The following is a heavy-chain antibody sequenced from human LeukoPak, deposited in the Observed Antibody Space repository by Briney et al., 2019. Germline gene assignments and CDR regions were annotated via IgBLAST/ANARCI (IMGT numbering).Heavy chain of an antibody. CDR3: ARESYSGTPYFDY. Sequence: GSSVKVSCKASGGTFSSYAISWGRQAPGQGLEWGGRIIPILGIANYAQKFQGRVTITADKSTSTAYMELSSMRSEDTAMYYCARESYSGTPYFDYWGQGTLVTVSS. CDR2: IIPILGIA. J-gene: IGHJ4*02. CDR1: GGTFSSYA. D-gene: IGHD4-23*01. V-gene: IGHV1-69*04.